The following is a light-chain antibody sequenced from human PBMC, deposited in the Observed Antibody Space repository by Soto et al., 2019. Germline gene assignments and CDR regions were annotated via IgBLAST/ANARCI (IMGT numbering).Light chain of an antibody. CDR3: QQYGSSPPIT. CDR2: DVS. J-gene: IGKJ5*01. Sequence: ETVLTQSPATLSLSPGERATLSCRASQSVSSYLAWYQQKPGQAPRLLIYDVSNRATGIPARFSGSGSGTDFTLTISSLEPEDFAVYYCQQYGSSPPITFGQGTRLENK. V-gene: IGKV3-11*01. CDR1: QSVSSY.